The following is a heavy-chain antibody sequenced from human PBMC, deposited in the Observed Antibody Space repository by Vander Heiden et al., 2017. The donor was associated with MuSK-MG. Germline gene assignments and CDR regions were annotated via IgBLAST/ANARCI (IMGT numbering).Heavy chain of an antibody. V-gene: IGHV4-4*07. CDR2: IYTSGST. CDR1: GGSISSYS. Sequence: QVQLQESGPGLVQPSETLSLTCTVSGGSISSYSWRWIRQPAGKGLEWIGRIYTSGSTNYNPSLKSRVTMSVDTSKNQFSLKLSSVTAADTAVYYCASSDDYGDVDYWGQGTLVTVSS. D-gene: IGHD4-17*01. CDR3: ASSDDYGDVDY. J-gene: IGHJ4*02.